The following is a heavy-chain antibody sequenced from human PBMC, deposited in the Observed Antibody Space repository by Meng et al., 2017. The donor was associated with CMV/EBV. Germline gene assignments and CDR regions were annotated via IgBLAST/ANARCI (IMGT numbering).Heavy chain of an antibody. CDR1: GFTFSNFG. CDR2: IWYDGSNK. D-gene: IGHD3-3*01. V-gene: IGHV3-33*06. Sequence: GESLKISCAASGFTFSNFGMHWVRQAPGKGLEWVAVIWYDGSNKYYADSVKGRFTISRDNSKNTLYLQMNRLRAEDTAVYYCANAFWSGYYTGGGRGFFFDYWGQGTLVTVSS. J-gene: IGHJ4*02. CDR3: ANAFWSGYYTGGGRGFFFDY.